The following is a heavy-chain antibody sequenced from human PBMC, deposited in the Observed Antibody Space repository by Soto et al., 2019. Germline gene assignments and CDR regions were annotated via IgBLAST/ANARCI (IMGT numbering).Heavy chain of an antibody. CDR1: GGSISSGGYS. J-gene: IGHJ6*02. CDR2: TYHSGNP. Sequence: SETLSLTCTVSGGSISSGGYSWAWIRQPPGKALEWIGHTYHSGNPYYNPSLKSRVTISVDTTKNQFFLKLNSVTAADTAVYYCARLQGYCIDTRCSGHYATDVWGHGTPVTVSS. V-gene: IGHV4-30-2*03. CDR3: ARLQGYCIDTRCSGHYATDV. D-gene: IGHD2-2*01.